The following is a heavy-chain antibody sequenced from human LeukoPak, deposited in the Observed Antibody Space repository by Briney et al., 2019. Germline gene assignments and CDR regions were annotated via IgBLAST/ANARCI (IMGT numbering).Heavy chain of an antibody. J-gene: IGHJ6*03. V-gene: IGHV4-34*01. CDR2: VNHSGRT. Sequence: PSETLSLTCAVYGGSFSDYWWTWIRQSPGKGLEWIGEVNHSGRTNYNPSLKSRVSISVDTSKNQFSLKLSSVTAADTAVYYCARGEGYYMDVWGKGTTVTVSS. CDR1: GGSFSDYW. CDR3: ARGEGYYMDV.